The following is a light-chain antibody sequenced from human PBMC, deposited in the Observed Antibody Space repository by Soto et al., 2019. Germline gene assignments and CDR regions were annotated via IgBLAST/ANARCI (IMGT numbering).Light chain of an antibody. Sequence: QSALTQPRSVSGSPGQSVTISCTGISSDVGDDNYVSWYQQHPGKAPKLMIYDVSKRPSGVPDRFSGSTSGNTASLTISGLQAEDEADYYCCSYAGTDTSLYVFGTGTKLTVL. CDR3: CSYAGTDTSLYV. V-gene: IGLV2-11*01. CDR1: SSDVGDDNY. J-gene: IGLJ1*01. CDR2: DVS.